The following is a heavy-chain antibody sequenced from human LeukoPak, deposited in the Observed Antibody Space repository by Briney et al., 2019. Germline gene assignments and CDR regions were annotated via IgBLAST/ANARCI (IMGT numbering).Heavy chain of an antibody. V-gene: IGHV3-7*03. J-gene: IGHJ6*04. CDR3: ARDFGLRCSGGTCYSVYYYGMDV. CDR1: GFSFSNYA. Sequence: GGSLRLSCSASGFSFSNYAMYWVRQAPGKWLEWVANIKQGGSEKYYVDSVKGRFTISRDNAKNSLYLQMNSLRAEDTAVYYCARDFGLRCSGGTCYSVYYYGMDVWGKGTTVTVSS. D-gene: IGHD2-15*01. CDR2: IKQGGSEK.